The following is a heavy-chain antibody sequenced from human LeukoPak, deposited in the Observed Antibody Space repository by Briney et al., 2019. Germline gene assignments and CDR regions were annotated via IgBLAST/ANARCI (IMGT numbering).Heavy chain of an antibody. CDR1: GGSISSYY. D-gene: IGHD3-22*01. CDR3: ARDSMYYDSGDAFDI. Sequence: SETLSLTCTVSGGSISSYYWSWIRQPPGKGLEWIGYIYYSGSTNYNPSLKSRVTMSVDTSKNQFSLKLSSVTAADTAVYYCARDSMYYDSGDAFDIWGQGTMVTVSS. J-gene: IGHJ3*02. V-gene: IGHV4-59*12. CDR2: IYYSGST.